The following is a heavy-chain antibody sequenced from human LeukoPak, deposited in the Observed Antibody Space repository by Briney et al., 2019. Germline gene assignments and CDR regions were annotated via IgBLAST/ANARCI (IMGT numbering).Heavy chain of an antibody. CDR3: AFKGGSYYDSSGSFDY. Sequence: ASVKVSCKASGYTFTSYYLHWVRQAPGQGPEWMGWINPNSGGTNYAQKFQGRVTVTRDTSISTVYMELSSLRSDDTAVYYCAFKGGSYYDSSGSFDYWGQGTLVTVSS. CDR1: GYTFTSYY. D-gene: IGHD3-22*01. CDR2: INPNSGGT. J-gene: IGHJ4*02. V-gene: IGHV1-2*02.